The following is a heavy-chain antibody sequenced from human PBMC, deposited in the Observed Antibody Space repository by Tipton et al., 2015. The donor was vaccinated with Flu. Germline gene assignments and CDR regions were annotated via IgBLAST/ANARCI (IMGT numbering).Heavy chain of an antibody. J-gene: IGHJ3*02. D-gene: IGHD1-7*01. CDR3: ARESPELELGGLDI. CDR2: IYYSGST. Sequence: TLSLTCTVSGGSISSYYWSWIRQPPGKGLEWIGYIYYSGSTNYNPSLKSRVTISVDTSKNQFSLKPSSVTAADTAVYYCARESPELELGGLDIWGQGTMVTVSS. V-gene: IGHV4-59*01. CDR1: GGSISSYY.